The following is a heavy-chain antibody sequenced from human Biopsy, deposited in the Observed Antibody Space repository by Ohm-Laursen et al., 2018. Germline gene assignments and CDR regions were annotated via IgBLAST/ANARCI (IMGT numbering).Heavy chain of an antibody. J-gene: IGHJ4*02. CDR3: AKASGYSSGWPIDY. CDR2: ISWNSGGV. D-gene: IGHD6-19*01. CDR1: GFTFESYA. Sequence: SLRLSCTASGFTFESYAMNWVRQAPGKGLEWVSGISWNSGGVVYADSVKGRFTISRDNAKNSLYLQMHSLRAEDTAFYYCAKASGYSSGWPIDYWGQGNLVTVSS. V-gene: IGHV3-9*01.